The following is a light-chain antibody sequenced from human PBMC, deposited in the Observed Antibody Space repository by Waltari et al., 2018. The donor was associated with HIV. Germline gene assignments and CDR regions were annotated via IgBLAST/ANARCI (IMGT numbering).Light chain of an antibody. J-gene: IGLJ2*01. V-gene: IGLV1-44*01. Sequence: QSMLAQPPQVSGTPGQRVIISCSGGSSTIGKNIVNWYQQFPGTAPNLVIYGDTQRPSGVPDRFSGSKSGTSASLAISGLQSEDEADYYCAVWDDTLKGLFGGGTKLTV. CDR2: GDT. CDR3: AVWDDTLKGL. CDR1: SSTIGKNI.